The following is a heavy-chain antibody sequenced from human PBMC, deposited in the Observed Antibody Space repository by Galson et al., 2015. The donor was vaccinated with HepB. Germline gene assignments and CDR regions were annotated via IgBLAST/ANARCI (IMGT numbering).Heavy chain of an antibody. D-gene: IGHD2-8*02. CDR3: TRGPCTGGVCYTRIDY. Sequence: TLSLTCTVPGGSISSGGYYWSWIRQHPGKGLEWIGYIYYSGSTYYNPSLKSRVTISVDTSKNQFSLKLSSVTAADTAVYYCTRGPCTGGVCYTRIDYWGQGTLVTVSS. V-gene: IGHV4-31*03. J-gene: IGHJ4*02. CDR2: IYYSGST. CDR1: GGSISSGGYY.